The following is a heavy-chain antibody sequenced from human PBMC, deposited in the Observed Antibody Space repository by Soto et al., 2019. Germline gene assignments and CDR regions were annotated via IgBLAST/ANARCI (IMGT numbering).Heavy chain of an antibody. J-gene: IGHJ6*02. D-gene: IGHD3-22*01. V-gene: IGHV3-74*03. CDR3: ARDIYYDSSGEDCGMDV. CDR1: GFTFSSYW. Sequence: GGSLRLSCAASGFTFSSYWMHWVRQAPGKGLVWVSRISDDGSSTTYADSVRGRFTISRDNAKNSLYLQMNSLRDEDTAVYYCARDIYYDSSGEDCGMDVWGQGTTVTVSS. CDR2: ISDDGSST.